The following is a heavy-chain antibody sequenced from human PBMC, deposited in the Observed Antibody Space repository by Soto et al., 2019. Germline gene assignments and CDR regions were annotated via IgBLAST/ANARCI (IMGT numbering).Heavy chain of an antibody. V-gene: IGHV4-59*01. CDR1: GGSISSYY. Sequence: TLSLTCTVSGGSISSYYWSWIRQPPGKGLEWIGYIYYSGSTNYNPSLKSRVTISVDTSKNQFSLKLSSVTAADTAVYYCARDGGYCSGGSCSPGAFDIWGQGTMVTVSS. D-gene: IGHD2-15*01. CDR2: IYYSGST. CDR3: ARDGGYCSGGSCSPGAFDI. J-gene: IGHJ3*02.